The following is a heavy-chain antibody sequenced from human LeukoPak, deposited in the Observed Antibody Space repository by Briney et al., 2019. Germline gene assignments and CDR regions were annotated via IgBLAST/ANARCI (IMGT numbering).Heavy chain of an antibody. CDR1: GFTFDDYT. CDR2: ISWNGGFT. CDR3: ATTDYGENFDY. V-gene: IGHV3-43*01. Sequence: GGSLRLSCAASGFTFDDYTMHWVRQTPGKGLEWVSLISWNGGFTYYADSVKGRFTISRDNNNNSLYLQMNSPRTAATTLDYCATTDYGENFDYWGQGTLVTVSS. D-gene: IGHD4-17*01. J-gene: IGHJ4*02.